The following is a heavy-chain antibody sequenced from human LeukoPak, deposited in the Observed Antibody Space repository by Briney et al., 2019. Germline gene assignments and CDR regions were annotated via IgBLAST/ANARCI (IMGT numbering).Heavy chain of an antibody. Sequence: GGSLRLSRAASGFTFSSYGMHWVPQAPGKGLEWVAVISYDGSNKYYADSGKGRFTISRDNSKNTLYLQINSLRAEDTAVYYCAKDEGIAENWFDPWGQGTLVTVSS. V-gene: IGHV3-30*18. CDR2: ISYDGSNK. J-gene: IGHJ5*02. CDR1: GFTFSSYG. CDR3: AKDEGIAENWFDP. D-gene: IGHD6-13*01.